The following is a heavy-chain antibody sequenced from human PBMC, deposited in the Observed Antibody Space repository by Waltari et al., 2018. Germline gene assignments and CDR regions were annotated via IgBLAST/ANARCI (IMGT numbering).Heavy chain of an antibody. Sequence: QVQLQQWGAGLLKPSATLSLTCAVYGGSFSGYYWSWIRQPPETGLEWIGEINHSGSTNYNPSLKSRVTISVDTSKNQFSLKLSSVTAADTAVYYCARGTTPDYWGQGTLVTVSS. CDR3: ARGTTPDY. V-gene: IGHV4-34*01. D-gene: IGHD1-26*01. CDR2: INHSGST. J-gene: IGHJ4*02. CDR1: GGSFSGYY.